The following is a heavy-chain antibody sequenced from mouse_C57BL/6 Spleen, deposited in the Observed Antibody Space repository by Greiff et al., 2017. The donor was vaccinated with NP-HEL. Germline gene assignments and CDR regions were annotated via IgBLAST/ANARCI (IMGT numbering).Heavy chain of an antibody. CDR1: GYTFTDYY. J-gene: IGHJ2*01. CDR2: IYPGSGNT. Sequence: QVQLQQSGAELVRPGASVKLSCKASGYTFTDYYINWVKQRPGQGLEWIARIYPGSGNTYYIEKFKGKATLTAEKSSSTAYMQLSSLTSEDSAVYFCARKDYGNHFDYWGQGTTLTVSS. CDR3: ARKDYGNHFDY. D-gene: IGHD2-1*01. V-gene: IGHV1-76*01.